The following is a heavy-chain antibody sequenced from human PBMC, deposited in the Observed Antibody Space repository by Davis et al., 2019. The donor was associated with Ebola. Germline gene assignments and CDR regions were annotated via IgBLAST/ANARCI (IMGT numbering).Heavy chain of an antibody. V-gene: IGHV1-69*13. J-gene: IGHJ5*02. CDR2: IITIFGTA. D-gene: IGHD6-6*01. CDR1: GGTFSSYA. Sequence: AASVKVSCKASGGTFSSYAISWVRQAPGQGLEWMGGIITIFGTANYAQKFQGRVTITADESTSTAYVELSSLRSEDTAVYYCARDASGQLVPNWFDPWGQGTLVTVSS. CDR3: ARDASGQLVPNWFDP.